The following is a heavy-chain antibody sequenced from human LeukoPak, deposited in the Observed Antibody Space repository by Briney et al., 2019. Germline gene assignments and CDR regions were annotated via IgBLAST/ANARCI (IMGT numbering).Heavy chain of an antibody. CDR1: GGSISSYY. V-gene: IGHV4-4*07. D-gene: IGHD3-10*01. CDR2: IYTSGST. Sequence: SSETLSLTCTVSGGSISSYYWSWIRQPAGKGLEWIGRIYTSGSTNYNPSLKSRVTMSVDTSKNQFSLKLSSVTAADTAVYYCARDLYSTQGAYYGSGSYIDYWGQGTLVTVSS. J-gene: IGHJ4*02. CDR3: ARDLYSTQGAYYGSGSYIDY.